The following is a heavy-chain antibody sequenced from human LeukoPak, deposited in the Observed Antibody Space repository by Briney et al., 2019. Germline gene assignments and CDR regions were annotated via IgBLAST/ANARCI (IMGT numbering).Heavy chain of an antibody. CDR2: IYYSGST. J-gene: IGHJ6*02. CDR3: ARDYKYYGSGSNYYYGMDV. Sequence: SETLSLTCTVSGGSISSYYWSWIRQPPGKGLEWIGYIYYSGSTNYNPSLKSRVTISVDTSENQFSLKLSSVTAADTAVYYCARDYKYYGSGSNYYYGMDVWGQGTTVTVSS. V-gene: IGHV4-59*01. D-gene: IGHD3-10*01. CDR1: GGSISSYY.